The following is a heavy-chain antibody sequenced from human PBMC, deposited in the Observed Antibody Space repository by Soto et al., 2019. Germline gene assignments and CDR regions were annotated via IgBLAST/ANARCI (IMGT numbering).Heavy chain of an antibody. J-gene: IGHJ4*02. Sequence: PSETLSLTCTVSGGSISSGDYYWSWIRQPPGKGLEWIGYIYYSGSTYYNPSLKSRVTISVDTSKNQFSLKLSSVTVADTAVYYCARASPGGFLEWLSRLSYYFDYWGQGTLVTVSS. D-gene: IGHD3-3*01. V-gene: IGHV4-30-4*01. CDR2: IYYSGST. CDR1: GGSISSGDYY. CDR3: ARASPGGFLEWLSRLSYYFDY.